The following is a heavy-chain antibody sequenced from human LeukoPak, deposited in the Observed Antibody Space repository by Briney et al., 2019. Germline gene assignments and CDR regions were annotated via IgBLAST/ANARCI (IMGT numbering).Heavy chain of an antibody. V-gene: IGHV3-73*01. D-gene: IGHD3-22*01. CDR2: IRSKTKSYAT. Sequence: GGSLRLSRAASGFTFSGSAMGWVRQAAGKGLEWVGRIRSKTKSYATAYAASVKARFTISRDDSKNTAYLQMNSLKTEDTALYFCTKKGDSSDYPLDYWGQGTLVTVSS. CDR1: GFTFSGSA. CDR3: TKKGDSSDYPLDY. J-gene: IGHJ4*02.